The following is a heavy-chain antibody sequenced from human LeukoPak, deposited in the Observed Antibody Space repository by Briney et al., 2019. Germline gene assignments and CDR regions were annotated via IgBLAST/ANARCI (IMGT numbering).Heavy chain of an antibody. CDR2: INSDGSEG. CDR1: GFTFSGFW. D-gene: IGHD1-26*01. Sequence: PGGSLRLSCAVSGFTFSGFWMSWSRQAPGKGLEWVASINSDGSEGYYADVMKGRFTISRDNAKNSLYLQINSLKAEDTAVYYCVKDSPPRYSGSPPAYWGQGTLVTVSS. J-gene: IGHJ4*02. CDR3: VKDSPPRYSGSPPAY. V-gene: IGHV3-7*03.